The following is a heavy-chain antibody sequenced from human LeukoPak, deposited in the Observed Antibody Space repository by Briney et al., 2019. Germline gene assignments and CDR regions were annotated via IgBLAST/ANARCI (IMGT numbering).Heavy chain of an antibody. CDR1: GFTVSSSY. J-gene: IGHJ4*02. Sequence: GGSLRLSCAVSGFTVSSSYMSWVRQAPEGKGLEWVSVIYSDGSTYYADSVKGRSTISRDNTKNMLYLQMNSLRAEDTGLYYCTRETGATDSWGQRDPFSASS. CDR3: TRETGATDS. CDR2: IYSDGST. V-gene: IGHV3-66*01. D-gene: IGHD1-26*01.